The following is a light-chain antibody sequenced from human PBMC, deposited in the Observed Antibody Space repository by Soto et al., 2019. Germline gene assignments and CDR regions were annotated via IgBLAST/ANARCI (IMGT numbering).Light chain of an antibody. CDR2: RAS. CDR3: QQHNNWPYT. Sequence: EIVMTQSPAALSVSPGERATLSCRASQGVTSNLAWYQQKPGQAPKLLIHRASTRATGISARFSGSGSGTEFTLTISSLQSEDFAVYYCQQHNNWPYTFGQGTKLEIK. J-gene: IGKJ2*01. V-gene: IGKV3-15*01. CDR1: QGVTSN.